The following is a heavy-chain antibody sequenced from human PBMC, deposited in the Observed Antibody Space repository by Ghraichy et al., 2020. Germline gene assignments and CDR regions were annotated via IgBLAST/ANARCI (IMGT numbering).Heavy chain of an antibody. CDR3: SKDRESSGWYRGGYYYYYYGMDV. V-gene: IGHV3-30*18. CDR1: GFTFSSYG. D-gene: IGHD6-13*01. J-gene: IGHJ6*02. CDR2: ISYDGSNK. Sequence: GGSLRLSCAATGFTFSSYGMHWVRQAPGKGLEWVAVISYDGSNKFYADSVKGRFTISRDKSKNTLYLQMYSLRPEDTAVYYCSKDRESSGWYRGGYYYYYYGMDVWGPGTTGTVSS.